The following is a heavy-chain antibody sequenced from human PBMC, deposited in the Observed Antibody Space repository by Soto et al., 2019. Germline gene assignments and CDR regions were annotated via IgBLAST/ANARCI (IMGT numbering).Heavy chain of an antibody. CDR2: IWYDGSNK. CDR3: ARDPAASIAAAGIQPLAYYFDY. V-gene: IGHV3-33*01. D-gene: IGHD6-13*01. CDR1: VFTFSSYG. Sequence: HPEGSLRLSCAASVFTFSSYGMHWVRQAPGKGLEWVAVIWYDGSNKYYADSVKGRFTISRDNSKNTLYLQMNSLRAEDTAVYYCARDPAASIAAAGIQPLAYYFDYWGQGTLVTVSS. J-gene: IGHJ4*02.